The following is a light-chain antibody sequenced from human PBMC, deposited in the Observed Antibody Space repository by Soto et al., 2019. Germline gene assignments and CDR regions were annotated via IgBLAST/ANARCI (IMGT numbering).Light chain of an antibody. CDR3: QQSFSAPRT. Sequence: DIQMSQSPSSLSASVGDSVTITCRASETIIDYLNWYQQQPGEAPKLLIFSASSLHSGVPSRFRGSGSGTHFSLTISSLQPEDFATYFCQQSFSAPRTVGQGTKLQAK. V-gene: IGKV1-39*01. J-gene: IGKJ2*01. CDR2: SAS. CDR1: ETIIDY.